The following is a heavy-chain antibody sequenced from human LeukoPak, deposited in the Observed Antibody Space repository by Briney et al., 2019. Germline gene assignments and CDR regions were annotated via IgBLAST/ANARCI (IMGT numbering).Heavy chain of an antibody. CDR2: SHPSSGST. CDR3: ARGQEQGVDY. D-gene: IGHD1-26*01. V-gene: IGHV1-46*01. Sequence: ASVKVSCKASQYIFTSYYMHWVRHAPGQGLEWLGMSHPSSGSTSCAQKFQGRVTMTRDTSTRTDYMEVSSMRSEDTAGYYCARGQEQGVDYWGQGTLVTVFS. CDR1: QYIFTSYY. J-gene: IGHJ4*02.